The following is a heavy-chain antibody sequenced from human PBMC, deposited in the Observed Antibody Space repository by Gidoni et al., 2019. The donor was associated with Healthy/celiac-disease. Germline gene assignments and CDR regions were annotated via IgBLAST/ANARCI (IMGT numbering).Heavy chain of an antibody. J-gene: IGHJ4*02. V-gene: IGHV1-2*06. D-gene: IGHD4-17*01. CDR3: ARSKRAVTRHDY. CDR1: VYTLTGYY. Sequence: QMQLVQSGAEVTKPGASVTVSCKASVYTLTGYYIHWVRQAPVKGFEWMGRINPNSGGTNYAQKFQGRVTMTRETSISTAYMGLSRLRSDDTAVYYCARSKRAVTRHDYWGKGTLVTVSS. CDR2: INPNSGGT.